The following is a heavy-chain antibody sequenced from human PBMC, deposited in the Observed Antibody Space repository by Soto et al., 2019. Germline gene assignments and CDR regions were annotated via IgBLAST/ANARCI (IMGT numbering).Heavy chain of an antibody. CDR1: GFTFSNAW. Sequence: GSLRLSCAASGFTFSNAWMSWVRQAPGKGLEWVGRIKSKTDGGTTDYAAPVKGRFTISRDDSKNTLYLQMNSLKTEDTAVYYCTTGYSSSSPRYYYYGMDVWGQGTTVTVSS. CDR2: IKSKTDGGTT. CDR3: TTGYSSSSPRYYYYGMDV. J-gene: IGHJ6*02. V-gene: IGHV3-15*01. D-gene: IGHD6-6*01.